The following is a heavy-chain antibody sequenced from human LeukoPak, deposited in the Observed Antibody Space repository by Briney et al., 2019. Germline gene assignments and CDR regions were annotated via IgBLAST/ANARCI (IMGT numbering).Heavy chain of an antibody. J-gene: IGHJ5*02. V-gene: IGHV1-2*02. D-gene: IGHD2-2*01. CDR2: INPDSGGT. CDR3: ARAPSYCSTSSCYVMAFDP. Sequence: ASVKVSCKASGYTLTDYYMHWVRQAPGQGLEWMGWINPDSGGTNYAQNFQGRVTMTRDTSISTAYMELSRLRSDDTAVYYCARAPSYCSTSSCYVMAFDPWGQGILVTVSS. CDR1: GYTLTDYY.